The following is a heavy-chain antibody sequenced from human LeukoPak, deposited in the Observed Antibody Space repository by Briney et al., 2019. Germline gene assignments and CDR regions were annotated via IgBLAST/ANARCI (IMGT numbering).Heavy chain of an antibody. V-gene: IGHV3-30-3*01. J-gene: IGHJ3*02. D-gene: IGHD2-21*01. CDR1: SFTFSTYA. CDR2: ISYDGITK. CDR3: AREGLWVGPDSGKTRHPYWEI. Sequence: PGRSLRLSCAASSFTFSTYAMHWVRQAPGKGLEWVAAISYDGITKYYAESVKGRFTISRDNSKNTLWLQMNSLRVEDTALYYCAREGLWVGPDSGKTRHPYWEIWGQGTMVTVSS.